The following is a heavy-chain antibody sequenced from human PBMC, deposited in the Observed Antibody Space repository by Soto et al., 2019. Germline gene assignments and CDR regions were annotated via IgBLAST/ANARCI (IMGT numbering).Heavy chain of an antibody. CDR2: IYYSGSN. CDR3: ARDRYGVPRGDYFDS. D-gene: IGHD4-17*01. Sequence: PSETMSLTCTVSGGSISSGEYYWSWIRKHPGKGLEWIGYIYYSGSNYYNPSLKSRVSISVDTSKNQFSLNLSSVTAADTAIYYCARDRYGVPRGDYFDSWGQGILVTVSS. J-gene: IGHJ4*02. V-gene: IGHV4-31*03. CDR1: GGSISSGEYY.